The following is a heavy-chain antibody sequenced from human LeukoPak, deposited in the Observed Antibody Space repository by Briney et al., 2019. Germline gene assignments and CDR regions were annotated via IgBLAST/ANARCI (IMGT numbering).Heavy chain of an antibody. V-gene: IGHV4-59*01. D-gene: IGHD3-10*01. CDR1: GGSISSYY. CDR2: IYFSGST. CDR3: ARDEGITMVRGVKNWFDP. J-gene: IGHJ5*02. Sequence: SETLSLTCTVSGGSISSYYWSWIRQPPGKGLEWIGYIYFSGSTNYNPSLKSRVTISVDTSKNQFSLKMSPVTAADTAVYYCARDEGITMVRGVKNWFDPWGQGTLVTVSS.